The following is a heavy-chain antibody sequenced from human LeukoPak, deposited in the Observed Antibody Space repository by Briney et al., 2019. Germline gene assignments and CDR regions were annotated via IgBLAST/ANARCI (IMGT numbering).Heavy chain of an antibody. J-gene: IGHJ5*02. D-gene: IGHD2-15*01. CDR2: INHSGST. CDR3: ARGLGVAVAATNNWFDP. V-gene: IGHV4-34*01. Sequence: SETLSLTCAVYGGSFSGYYWSWIRQPPGKGLEWIGEINHSGSTNYNPSLKSRVTISVDTSKNQFSLKLSSVTAADTAVYYCARGLGVAVAATNNWFDPWGQGTLVTVSP. CDR1: GGSFSGYY.